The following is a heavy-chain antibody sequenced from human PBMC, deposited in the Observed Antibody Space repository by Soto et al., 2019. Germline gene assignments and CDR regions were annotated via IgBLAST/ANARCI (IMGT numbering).Heavy chain of an antibody. D-gene: IGHD2-8*02. CDR3: AKATATGGGAFDI. Sequence: GVSLRLSCAASGFICSSYDMSWVRQAPGKGLEWVSTILVDGRTFYVDSVKGRFTISRDSSQNTVYLQMNSLTAGDTALYYCAKATATGGGAFDICGQGTMVTVSS. CDR2: ILVDGRT. V-gene: IGHV3-23*01. J-gene: IGHJ3*02. CDR1: GFICSSYD.